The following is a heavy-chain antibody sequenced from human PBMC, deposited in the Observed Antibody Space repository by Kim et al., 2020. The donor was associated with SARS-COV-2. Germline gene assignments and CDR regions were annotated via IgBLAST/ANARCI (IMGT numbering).Heavy chain of an antibody. J-gene: IGHJ3*02. CDR2: IYHSGST. CDR3: ARGLLWFGELPPCNAFDI. Sequence: SETLSLTCAVSGGSISSSNWWSWVRQPPGKGLEWIGEIYHSGSTNYNPSLKSRVTISVDKSKNQFSLKLSSVTAADTAVYYCARGLLWFGELPPCNAFDIWGQGTMVTVSS. CDR1: GGSISSSNW. D-gene: IGHD3-10*01. V-gene: IGHV4-4*02.